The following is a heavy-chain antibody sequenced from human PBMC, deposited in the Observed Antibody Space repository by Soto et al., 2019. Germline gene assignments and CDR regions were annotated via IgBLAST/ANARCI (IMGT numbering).Heavy chain of an antibody. D-gene: IGHD6-19*01. J-gene: IGHJ4*02. V-gene: IGHV3-9*01. CDR1: GFTFDDYA. CDR2: ISWNSATI. Sequence: GGSLRLSCAASGFTFDDYAMHWVRQAPGKGLEWVSGISWNSATIAYADSVKGRFTISRDNAKNSLYLQMNSLRAEDTALYYCAKDWSYSSGWYSYFDYWGQGTLVTVSS. CDR3: AKDWSYSSGWYSYFDY.